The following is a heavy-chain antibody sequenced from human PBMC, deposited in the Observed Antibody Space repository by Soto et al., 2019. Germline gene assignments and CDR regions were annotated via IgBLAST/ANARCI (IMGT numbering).Heavy chain of an antibody. CDR2: IRSKANSYAT. Sequence: EVQLVESGGGLVQPGGSLKLSCAASGFTFSGSAMHWVRQASGKGLEWVGRIRSKANSYATAYAASVKGRFTISRDDSKNTAYLQVNSLKTEDTAVYYCNATAMADYWGQGTLVTVSS. CDR3: NATAMADY. CDR1: GFTFSGSA. V-gene: IGHV3-73*02. D-gene: IGHD2-2*01. J-gene: IGHJ4*02.